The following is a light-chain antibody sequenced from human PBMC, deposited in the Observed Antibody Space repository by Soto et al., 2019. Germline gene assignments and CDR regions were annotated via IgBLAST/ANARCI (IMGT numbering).Light chain of an antibody. CDR2: YIS. Sequence: EIVMTQSPATLSVSPGETASLSCRASQSAGNFLAWYQQKPGQAPRLLIYYISTRAAGIPARFSGSGSGTDFTLTISSLEPEDFAIYYCQQRQYWPPITFGQGTRLEI. CDR1: QSAGNF. CDR3: QQRQYWPPIT. J-gene: IGKJ5*01. V-gene: IGKV3-11*01.